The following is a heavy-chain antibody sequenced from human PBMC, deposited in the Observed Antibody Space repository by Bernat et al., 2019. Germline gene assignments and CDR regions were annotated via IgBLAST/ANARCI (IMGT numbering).Heavy chain of an antibody. D-gene: IGHD1-26*01. CDR2: IYYSGST. Sequence: QLQLQESGPGPVKPSETLSLTCTVSGDSISSSNYYWGWIRQPPGKGLEWIGTIYYSGSTYYNPSLKSRVTISVDTSKNQFSLKVSSVIAADTAVYYCARQEGESYYFDCWGQGTLVTVSS. J-gene: IGHJ4*02. V-gene: IGHV4-39*01. CDR1: GDSISSSNYY. CDR3: ARQEGESYYFDC.